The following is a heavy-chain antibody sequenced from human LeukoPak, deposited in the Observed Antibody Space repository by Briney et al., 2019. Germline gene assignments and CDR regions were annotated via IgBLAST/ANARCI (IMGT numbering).Heavy chain of an antibody. CDR1: GGSFSGYY. CDR2: INHSGST. Sequence: SETLSLTCAVYGGSFSGYYWSWIRQPPGKGLEWIGEINHSGSTNYNPSLKSRVTISVDTSKNQFSLNLSSVTAADTAVYYCARSISLRVWSGYSNWFDPWGQGTLVTVSS. D-gene: IGHD3-3*01. V-gene: IGHV4-34*01. CDR3: ARSISLRVWSGYSNWFDP. J-gene: IGHJ5*02.